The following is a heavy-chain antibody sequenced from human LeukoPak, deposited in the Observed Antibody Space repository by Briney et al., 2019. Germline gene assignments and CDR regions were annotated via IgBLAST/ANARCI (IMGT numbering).Heavy chain of an antibody. Sequence: PSETLSLTCTVSGGSISSYYWSWIRQPPGKGLEWIGYTYYSGSTNYNPSLKSRVTISVDTSKNQFSLKLSSVTAADTAVYYCARLGGSGYYYYFDYWGQGTLVTVSS. CDR2: TYYSGST. J-gene: IGHJ4*02. V-gene: IGHV4-59*08. CDR3: ARLGGSGYYYYFDY. D-gene: IGHD3-22*01. CDR1: GGSISSYY.